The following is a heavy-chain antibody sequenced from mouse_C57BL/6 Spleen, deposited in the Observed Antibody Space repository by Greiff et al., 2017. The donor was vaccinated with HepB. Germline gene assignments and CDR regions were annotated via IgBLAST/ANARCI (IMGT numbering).Heavy chain of an antibody. V-gene: IGHV1-69*01. Sequence: QVQLQQPGAELVMPGASVKLSCKASGYTFTSYWMHWVKQRPGQGLEWIGEIDPSDSYTNYNQKFKGKSTLTVDKSSSTAYMQLSSLTSEDSAVYYGARRLWLLYYFDYWGQGTTLTVSS. D-gene: IGHD2-2*01. CDR3: ARRLWLLYYFDY. J-gene: IGHJ2*01. CDR1: GYTFTSYW. CDR2: IDPSDSYT.